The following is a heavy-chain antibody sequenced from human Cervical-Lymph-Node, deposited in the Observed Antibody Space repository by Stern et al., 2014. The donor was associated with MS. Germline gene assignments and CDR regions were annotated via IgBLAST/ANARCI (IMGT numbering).Heavy chain of an antibody. CDR2: IRSEGSST. V-gene: IGHV3-74*02. Sequence: VQLVQSGGGVVQPGGSLRLSCAASGFTFSSYWMHWVRQAPGKGLVWVSRIRSEGSSTSYADSVKGRFTISRDNAKNTLYLQMNSLRAEDTAVYYCARVGYGGNSAFDYWGQGTLVTVSS. D-gene: IGHD4-23*01. J-gene: IGHJ4*02. CDR1: GFTFSSYW. CDR3: ARVGYGGNSAFDY.